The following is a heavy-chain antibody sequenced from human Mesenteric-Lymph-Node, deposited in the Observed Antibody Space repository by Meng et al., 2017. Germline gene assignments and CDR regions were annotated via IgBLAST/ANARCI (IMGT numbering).Heavy chain of an antibody. CDR3: ARGDCSGGSCYSVDYYGMDV. CDR2: MNPNSGNT. V-gene: IGHV1-8*02. D-gene: IGHD2-15*01. Sequence: ASVKVSCKASGYTFTSYYMHWVRQATGQGLEWMGWMNPNSGNTGYAQKFQGRVTMTRNTSISTAYMELSSLRSEDTAVYYCARGDCSGGSCYSVDYYGMDVWGQGTTVTVSS. CDR1: GYTFTSYY. J-gene: IGHJ6*02.